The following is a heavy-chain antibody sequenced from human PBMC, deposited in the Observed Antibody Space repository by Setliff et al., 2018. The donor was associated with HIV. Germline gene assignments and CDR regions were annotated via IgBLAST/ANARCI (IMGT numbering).Heavy chain of an antibody. V-gene: IGHV4-34*01. D-gene: IGHD6-6*01. CDR1: GGSFSGYY. CDR2: INHSGST. J-gene: IGHJ4*02. Sequence: SETLSLTCAVYGGSFSGYYWSWIRQPPGRGLEWIGEINHSGSTNYNPSLKSRVTISVDTSKNQFSLKLSSVTAADTAVYYCAREGQIAARALDYWGQGTLVTVSS. CDR3: AREGQIAARALDY.